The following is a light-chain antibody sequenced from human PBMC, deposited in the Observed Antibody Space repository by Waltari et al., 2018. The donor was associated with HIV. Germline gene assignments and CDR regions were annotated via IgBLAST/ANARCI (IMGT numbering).Light chain of an antibody. CDR1: ASDIGRYNY. J-gene: IGLJ1*01. CDR2: DVN. Sequence: QSALSQPASVSASPGQSVAISCSGSASDIGRYNYVSWYQQHPDKTPRLILFDVNNRPSGISDRFSGSKSGTTASLTISTVETGDEADYYCASYTVNSTGVFGSGTKLTVL. V-gene: IGLV2-14*03. CDR3: ASYTVNSTGV.